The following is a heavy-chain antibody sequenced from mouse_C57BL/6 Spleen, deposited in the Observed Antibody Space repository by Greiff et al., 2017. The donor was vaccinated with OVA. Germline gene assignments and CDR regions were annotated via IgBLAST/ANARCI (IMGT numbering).Heavy chain of an antibody. D-gene: IGHD1-1*01. CDR1: GYTFTSYW. CDR3: ARGFITTVVAPFDY. CDR2: IDPSDSYT. V-gene: IGHV1-69*01. Sequence: VQLQQPGAELVMPGASVKLSCKASGYTFTSYWMHWVKQRPGQGLEWIGEIDPSDSYTNYNQKFKGKSTLTVDKSSSTAYMQLSSLTSEDSAVYYCARGFITTVVAPFDYWGQGTTLTVSS. J-gene: IGHJ2*01.